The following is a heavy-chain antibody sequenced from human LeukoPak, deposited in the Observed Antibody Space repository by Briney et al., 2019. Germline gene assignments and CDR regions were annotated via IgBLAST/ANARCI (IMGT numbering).Heavy chain of an antibody. CDR3: ARDRYCTTTRCSDY. CDR2: ISTDGSST. D-gene: IGHD2-2*01. CDR1: GFTFSSYW. Sequence: GGSLRLSCAASGFTFSSYWMHWVRQAPGKGLVWVSRISTDGSSTTYADSVKGRFTISRDNAKNTLYLEMNSLRAEDTAVYYCARDRYCTTTRCSDYWGQGTLVTVSS. J-gene: IGHJ4*02. V-gene: IGHV3-74*03.